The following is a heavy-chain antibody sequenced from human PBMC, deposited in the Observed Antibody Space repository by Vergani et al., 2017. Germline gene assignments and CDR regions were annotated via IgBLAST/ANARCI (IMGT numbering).Heavy chain of an antibody. CDR1: GGSFSGYY. D-gene: IGHD2-2*01. CDR2: INHSGST. J-gene: IGHJ6*02. V-gene: IGHV4-34*01. Sequence: QVQLQQWGAGLLKPSETLSLTCAVYGGSFSGYYWSWIRQPPGKGLEGIGEINHSGSTNYNSSLKSRVTISVDTSKNQFSLKLSSVTAADTAVYYCARGLYCSSSSCYFAYYYGMDVWVRGTTVTVSS. CDR3: ARGLYCSSSSCYFAYYYGMDV.